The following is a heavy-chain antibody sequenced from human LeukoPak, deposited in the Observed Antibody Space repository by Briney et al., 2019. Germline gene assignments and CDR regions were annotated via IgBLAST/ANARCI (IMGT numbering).Heavy chain of an antibody. CDR3: AKAFCIEKQCTLDS. CDR1: GFTFSAHY. Sequence: AGGSLRLSCAASGFTFSAHYMDWVRQAPGKGLEWVGRIREKVNSYTTVYAASVKGRFTISRDDSTNSVFLQMNSLKTEDTAVYYCAKAFCIEKQCTLDSWGQGTLVSVSS. J-gene: IGHJ4*02. CDR2: IREKVNSYTT. D-gene: IGHD6-19*01. V-gene: IGHV3-72*01.